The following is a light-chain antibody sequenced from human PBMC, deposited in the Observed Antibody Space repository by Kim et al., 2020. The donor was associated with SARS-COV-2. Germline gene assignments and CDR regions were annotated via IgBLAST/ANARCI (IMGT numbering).Light chain of an antibody. CDR1: SSNIGSNY. Sequence: QSVLTQPPSASGTPGQRVTISCSGSSSNIGSNYVCWYQPLPGTAPQLLIYSNNQRPSGVPDRFSGSKSVTSASLANSGLRSEDEADYYCAAWDDSLSGYVFGTGTKVTVL. CDR3: AAWDDSLSGYV. CDR2: SNN. V-gene: IGLV1-47*02. J-gene: IGLJ1*01.